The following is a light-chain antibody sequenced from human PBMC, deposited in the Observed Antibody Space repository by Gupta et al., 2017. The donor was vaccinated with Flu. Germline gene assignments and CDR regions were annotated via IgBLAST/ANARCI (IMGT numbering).Light chain of an antibody. CDR1: RSMSSSD. CDR2: GTS. CDR3: QQYGSSPRT. Sequence: ERSTRSCRASRSMSSSDFAWYQHKPGPAPRLRIYGTSRSATGIPDRFSGRGSGTDFTLTISRLEPEDFAVYYCQQYGSSPRTFGQGTRVEI. J-gene: IGKJ1*01. V-gene: IGKV3-20*01.